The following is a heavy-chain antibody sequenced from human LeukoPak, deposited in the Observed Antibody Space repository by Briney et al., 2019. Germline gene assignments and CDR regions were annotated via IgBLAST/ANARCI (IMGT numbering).Heavy chain of an antibody. D-gene: IGHD1-26*01. Sequence: NAGGSLRLSCAASGFTFSSYNMNWVRQAPGKGLEWVSSITSSSSSIYYADSVKGRFTISRDNAKNTLYLQMNSLRAEDTALYYCARGGSSSEALGDAFDIWGQGTMVTVSS. CDR2: ITSSSSSI. CDR1: GFTFSSYN. V-gene: IGHV3-21*01. J-gene: IGHJ3*02. CDR3: ARGGSSSEALGDAFDI.